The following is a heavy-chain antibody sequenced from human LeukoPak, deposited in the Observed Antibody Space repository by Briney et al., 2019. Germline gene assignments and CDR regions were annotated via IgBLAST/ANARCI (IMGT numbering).Heavy chain of an antibody. CDR2: IYPGDSDT. CDR3: ARRRPYPNTSRYNWFDP. CDR1: GYSFTSYW. J-gene: IGHJ5*02. Sequence: GESLKISCKGSGYSFTSYWIGWVRQMPGKGLEWMGIIYPGDSDTRYSPSFQGQVTISADKSISTAYLQWSSLKASDTAMYYCARRRPYPNTSRYNWFDPWGQGTLVTVSS. V-gene: IGHV5-51*01. D-gene: IGHD1/OR15-1a*01.